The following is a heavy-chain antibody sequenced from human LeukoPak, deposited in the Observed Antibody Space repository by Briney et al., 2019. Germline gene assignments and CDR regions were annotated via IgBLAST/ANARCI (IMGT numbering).Heavy chain of an antibody. V-gene: IGHV4-34*01. J-gene: IGHJ4*02. CDR2: INHSGST. Sequence: SETLSLTCAVYGGSFSGYYWSWIRQPPGKGLEWIGEINHSGSTNYNPSLKSRVTISVDTSKNQFSLKLSSVTAADTAVYYCAREQRITMVRGVISFDYLGQGTLVTVSS. CDR1: GGSFSGYY. CDR3: AREQRITMVRGVISFDY. D-gene: IGHD3-10*01.